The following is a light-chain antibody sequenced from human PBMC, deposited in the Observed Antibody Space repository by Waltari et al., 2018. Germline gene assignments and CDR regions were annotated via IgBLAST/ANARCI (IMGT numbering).Light chain of an antibody. CDR3: YSAADNNWV. CDR2: KDS. CDR1: VLEKTY. Sequence: SYELTQPSSVSVSPGQTARITCPGDVLEKTYARWFQQKPGQAPVLVIFKDSERPSGIPERFSGSSSGTTVSLTISGAQVEDEADYYCYSAADNNWVFGGGTKLTVL. J-gene: IGLJ3*02. V-gene: IGLV3-27*01.